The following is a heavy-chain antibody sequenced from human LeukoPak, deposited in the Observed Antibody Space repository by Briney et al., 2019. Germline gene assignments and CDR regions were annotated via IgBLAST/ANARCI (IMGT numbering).Heavy chain of an antibody. Sequence: PGGSLRLSCAASGFTFSSYAMSWVRQAPGKGLEWVSAISGSGGSTYYADSVKGRFTISRDNSKNTLYLQMNSLRAEDTAVYYCAKDRGPTRITIFGVVIAAVFDYWGQGTLVTVSS. J-gene: IGHJ4*02. D-gene: IGHD3-3*01. CDR3: AKDRGPTRITIFGVVIAAVFDY. CDR2: ISGSGGST. V-gene: IGHV3-23*01. CDR1: GFTFSSYA.